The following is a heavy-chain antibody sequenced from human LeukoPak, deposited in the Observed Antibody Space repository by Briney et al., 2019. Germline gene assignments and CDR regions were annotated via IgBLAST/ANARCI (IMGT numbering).Heavy chain of an antibody. CDR1: GFTFSSYW. CDR3: ARVSGSMGGAADY. Sequence: GGSLRLSCAASGFTFSSYWMSWVRQAPGKGLEWVANIKQGGSDKYYVDSVKGRFTISRDNAKNSLFLQMNSLRADDTAVYYCARVSGSMGGAADYWGQGTLVTVSS. CDR2: IKQGGSDK. V-gene: IGHV3-7*01. J-gene: IGHJ4*02. D-gene: IGHD6-25*01.